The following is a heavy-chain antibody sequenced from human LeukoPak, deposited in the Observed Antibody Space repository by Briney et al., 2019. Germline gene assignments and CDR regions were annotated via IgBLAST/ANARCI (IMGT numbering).Heavy chain of an antibody. CDR3: ARIAAAGNRRLNY. D-gene: IGHD6-13*01. Sequence: ASVTVSCKASGYTFTIYDINWVRQATGQGREWMGWMNPTSGNTGYAQKFQGRITMTSNTSISTAYMELSSLTSEDTAVYYCARIAAAGNRRLNYWGQGTLVTVSS. CDR2: MNPTSGNT. J-gene: IGHJ4*02. V-gene: IGHV1-8*01. CDR1: GYTFTIYD.